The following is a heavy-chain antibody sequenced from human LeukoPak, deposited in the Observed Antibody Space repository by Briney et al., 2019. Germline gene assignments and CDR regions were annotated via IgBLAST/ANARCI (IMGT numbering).Heavy chain of an antibody. J-gene: IGHJ4*02. CDR2: ITSSGDGT. CDR1: GFTFSIYA. D-gene: IGHD3-22*01. Sequence: GGSLRLSCAASGFTFSIYAMSWVRQAPGKGLQWVSSITSSGDGTYYADSVKGRFTISRDNSENMLYLQMNSLRVEDTAVYFYAKDRPNYYVSNGHYYRRDGDYWGQGTLVTVSS. CDR3: AKDRPNYYVSNGHYYRRDGDY. V-gene: IGHV3-23*01.